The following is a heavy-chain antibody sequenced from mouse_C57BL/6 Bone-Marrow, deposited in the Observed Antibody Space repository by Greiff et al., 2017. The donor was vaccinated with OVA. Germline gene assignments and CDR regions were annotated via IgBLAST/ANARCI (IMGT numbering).Heavy chain of an antibody. J-gene: IGHJ3*01. V-gene: IGHV1-82*01. CDR1: GYAFSSSW. D-gene: IGHD3-2*02. CDR2: IYPGDGDT. CDR3: ASQTAQATWFAY. Sequence: QVQLQQSGPELVKPGASVKISCKASGYAFSSSWMYWVKQRPGKGLEWIGRIYPGDGDTNYNGKFKGKATLTADKSSSTAYMQLSSLTSEDSAVYFCASQTAQATWFAYWGQGTLVTVSA.